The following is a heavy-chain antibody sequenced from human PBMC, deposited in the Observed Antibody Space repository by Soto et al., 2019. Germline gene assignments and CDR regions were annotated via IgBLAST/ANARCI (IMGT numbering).Heavy chain of an antibody. J-gene: IGHJ5*02. CDR2: ISSSGASI. D-gene: IGHD6-13*01. V-gene: IGHV3-11*01. Sequence: NPGGSLRLSCAASGFTFSDYYMSWIRQAPGKGLEWVSYISSSGASIYYADSVKGRFTISRDNAENSLSLQMNSLRAEDTAVYYCVRGGWSSSGGIAASWGQGTLVTVSS. CDR1: GFTFSDYY. CDR3: VRGGWSSSGGIAAS.